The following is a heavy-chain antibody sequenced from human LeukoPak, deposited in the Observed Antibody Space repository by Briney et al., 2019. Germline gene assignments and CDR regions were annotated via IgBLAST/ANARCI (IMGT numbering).Heavy chain of an antibody. Sequence: ASVKVSCKASGYTFTSYGISWVRQAPGQGLEWMGGIIPIFGTANYAQKFQGRVTITTDESTSTAYMELSSLRSEDTAVYYCARDHYYDSSGGINWFDPWGQGTLVTVSS. D-gene: IGHD3-22*01. V-gene: IGHV1-69*05. CDR3: ARDHYYDSSGGINWFDP. CDR1: GYTFTSYG. CDR2: IIPIFGTA. J-gene: IGHJ5*02.